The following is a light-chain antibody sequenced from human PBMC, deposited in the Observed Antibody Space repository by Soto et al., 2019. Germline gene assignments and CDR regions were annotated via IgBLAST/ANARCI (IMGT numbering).Light chain of an antibody. J-gene: IGLJ1*01. CDR2: DVS. Sequence: ALTQPASVSGSPGQSITIYCTGTSSDVGGYNYVSWYQQHPGKAPKLMIYDVSNRPSGVSNRFSGSKSGNTASLTISGLQAEDEADYYCSSYTSSSTLLYVFGTGTKVTVL. CDR3: SSYTSSSTLLYV. CDR1: SSDVGGYNY. V-gene: IGLV2-14*01.